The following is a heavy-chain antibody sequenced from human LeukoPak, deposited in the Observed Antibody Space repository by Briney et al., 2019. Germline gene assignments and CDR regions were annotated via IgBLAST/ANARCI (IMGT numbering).Heavy chain of an antibody. D-gene: IGHD3-22*01. J-gene: IGHJ2*01. V-gene: IGHV4-4*07. Sequence: SETLSLTCTVSGCSISSYYWSWIRQPAGKGLEWIGRIYTSGSTNYNPSLKSRVTMSVDTSKNQFSLKLSSVTAADTAVYYCARDYYDSSGYYDWYFDLWGRGTLVTVSS. CDR3: ARDYYDSSGYYDWYFDL. CDR1: GCSISSYY. CDR2: IYTSGST.